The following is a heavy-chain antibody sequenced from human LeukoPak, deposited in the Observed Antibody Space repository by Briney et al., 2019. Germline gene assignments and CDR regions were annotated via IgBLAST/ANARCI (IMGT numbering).Heavy chain of an antibody. CDR2: ISSSGSTI. CDR1: GFTFSSYE. Sequence: QSGGSLRLSCAGSGFTFSSYEMNWVRQAPGKGLEWVSYISSSGSTIYYAVSVKGRFTISRDNAKNSLYLQMNSLRAEDTAVYSCARVGCSGGSCRYGNYFDYWGQGTLVTVSS. D-gene: IGHD2-15*01. J-gene: IGHJ4*02. V-gene: IGHV3-48*03. CDR3: ARVGCSGGSCRYGNYFDY.